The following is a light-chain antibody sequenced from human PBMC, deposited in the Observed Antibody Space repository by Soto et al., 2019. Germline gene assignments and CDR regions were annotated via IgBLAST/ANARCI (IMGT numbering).Light chain of an antibody. J-gene: IGLJ3*02. Sequence: QSALTQPASVSGSPGQSITISCTGTSSDVGAYNYVSWYQQHPGKAPKLMIFDVSNRPSGVSNRFSGSKSGNTASLTISGLQAEDDADYYCSSYTTATTRVFGGGTQLTVL. V-gene: IGLV2-14*01. CDR1: SSDVGAYNY. CDR3: SSYTTATTRV. CDR2: DVS.